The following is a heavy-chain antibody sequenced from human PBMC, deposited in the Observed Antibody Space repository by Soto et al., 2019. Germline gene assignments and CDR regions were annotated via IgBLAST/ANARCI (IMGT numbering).Heavy chain of an antibody. V-gene: IGHV4-38-2*02. CDR3: ARDQGTTTMIVVVSNNRFDP. CDR2: IYHSGST. CDR1: GYSISSGYY. Sequence: TSETLSLTCAVSGYSISSGYYWGWIRQPPGKGLEWIGSIYHSGSTYYNPSLKSRVTISVDTSKNQFSLKLSSVTAADTAVYYCARDQGTTTMIVVVSNNRFDPWGQGTLV. D-gene: IGHD3-22*01. J-gene: IGHJ5*02.